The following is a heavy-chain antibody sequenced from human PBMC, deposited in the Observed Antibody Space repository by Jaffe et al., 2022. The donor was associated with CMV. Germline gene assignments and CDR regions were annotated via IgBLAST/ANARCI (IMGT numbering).Heavy chain of an antibody. CDR2: IWYDGSNK. D-gene: IGHD4-17*01. CDR1: GFTFSSYG. V-gene: IGHV3-33*08. CDR3: ARVRGMTTVTSLPDDAFDI. Sequence: QVQLVESGGGVVQPGRSLRLSCAASGFTFSSYGMHWVRQAPGKGLEWVAVIWYDGSNKYYADSVKGRFTISRDNSKNTLYLQMNSLRAEDTAVYYCARVRGMTTVTSLPDDAFDIWGQGTMVTVSS. J-gene: IGHJ3*02.